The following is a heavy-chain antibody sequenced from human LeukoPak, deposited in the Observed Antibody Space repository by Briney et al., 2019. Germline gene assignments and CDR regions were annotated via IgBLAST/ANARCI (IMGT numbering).Heavy chain of an antibody. Sequence: PGGSLRLSCAASGFTFSSYWMHWVRQGPGKGLVWVSRINSDGTSTTYADSVKGRFTISRDNAKITVYLQMNSLRAEDTAVYYCARVKGNNGDHVDFDYWGQGTLVTVSS. D-gene: IGHD4-17*01. CDR2: INSDGTST. CDR3: ARVKGNNGDHVDFDY. V-gene: IGHV3-74*01. CDR1: GFTFSSYW. J-gene: IGHJ4*02.